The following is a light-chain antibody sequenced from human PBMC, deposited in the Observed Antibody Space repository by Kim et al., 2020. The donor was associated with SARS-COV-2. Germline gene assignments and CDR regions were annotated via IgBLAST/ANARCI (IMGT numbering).Light chain of an antibody. V-gene: IGKV3-20*01. J-gene: IGKJ1*01. CDR3: QQYGSSPRT. CDR2: GAS. Sequence: SPGERATLSCRDSQSIRSSNLAWYQQKPGQSPRLVIYGASTRAPVIPERFSGSGSGTDFTLTISRLEPEDFAVYYCQQYGSSPRTFGQGTKVDIK. CDR1: QSIRSSN.